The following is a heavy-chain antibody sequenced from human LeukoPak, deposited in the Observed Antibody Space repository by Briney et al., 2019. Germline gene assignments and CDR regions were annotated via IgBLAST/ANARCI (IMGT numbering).Heavy chain of an antibody. CDR2: INWNSGSI. D-gene: IGHD5-18*01. CDR3: AKGRGYSYGYLADY. Sequence: GGSLRLFCAASGFTFDDYAMHWVRQAPGKGLEWVSGINWNSGSIGYADSVKGRFTISRDNAKNSLYLQMNSLRAEDTALYYCAKGRGYSYGYLADYWGQGTLVTVSS. J-gene: IGHJ4*02. CDR1: GFTFDDYA. V-gene: IGHV3-9*01.